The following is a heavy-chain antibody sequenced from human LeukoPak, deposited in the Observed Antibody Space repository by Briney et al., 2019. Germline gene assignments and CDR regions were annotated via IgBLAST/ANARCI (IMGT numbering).Heavy chain of an antibody. J-gene: IGHJ3*02. CDR3: AKDWFGDGYNYGAFDI. V-gene: IGHV3-30*02. CDR1: GFTFTSYG. CDR2: IRYDGSNK. D-gene: IGHD5-24*01. Sequence: GGSLRLSCSASGFTFTSYGMHWVRQAPGKGLEWVAFIRYDGSNKYYADSVKGRFTISRDNSKNTLYLQMDSLRAEDTAVYYCAKDWFGDGYNYGAFDIWGQGTMVTVSS.